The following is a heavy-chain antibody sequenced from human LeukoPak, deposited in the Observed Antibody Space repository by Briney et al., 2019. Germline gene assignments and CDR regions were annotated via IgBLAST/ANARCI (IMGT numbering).Heavy chain of an antibody. CDR2: ISGSGGST. J-gene: IGHJ4*02. CDR3: TKDTDSSGYYWDY. V-gene: IGHV3-23*01. Sequence: PGGSLRLSCAASRFTFSSYAMSWVRQAPGKGREWVSTISGSGGSTYYADSVKGRFTISRDNSKNTLYLQMNSLRAEDTAVYYCTKDTDSSGYYWDYWGQGTLVTVSS. CDR1: RFTFSSYA. D-gene: IGHD3-22*01.